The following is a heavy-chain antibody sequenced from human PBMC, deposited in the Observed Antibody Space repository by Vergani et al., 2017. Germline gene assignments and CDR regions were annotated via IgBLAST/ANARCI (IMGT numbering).Heavy chain of an antibody. CDR1: GFAFSNYA. J-gene: IGHJ4*02. D-gene: IGHD2-8*01. CDR2: ITGSGGST. CDR3: AKVGYCTNGVCSLFDY. V-gene: IGHV3-23*01. Sequence: EVQLLESGGGLVQPGGSLRLSCAASGFAFSNYAMSWVRQAPGKGLEWVSAITGSGGSTYYADSVKGRFTISRDNSKNTLYLQMNSLRAEDTAVYYCAKVGYCTNGVCSLFDYWGQGTLVTVSS.